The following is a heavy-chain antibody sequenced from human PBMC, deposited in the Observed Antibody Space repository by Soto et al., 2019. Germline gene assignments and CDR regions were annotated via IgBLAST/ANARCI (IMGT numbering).Heavy chain of an antibody. J-gene: IGHJ4*02. V-gene: IGHV6-1*01. CDR2: TYYRSKGYN. CDR3: ARGGDGSGWYDYYFDY. CDR1: GDSVSSNSAA. Sequence: SQTLSLTCAISGDSVSSNSAAWNWIRQSPSRGLEWLGRTYYRSKGYNDYAVSVKSRITINPDTSKTQLSLQLNSVTPEDTAVDYCARGGDGSGWYDYYFDYWGQGTMVTVSS. D-gene: IGHD6-19*01.